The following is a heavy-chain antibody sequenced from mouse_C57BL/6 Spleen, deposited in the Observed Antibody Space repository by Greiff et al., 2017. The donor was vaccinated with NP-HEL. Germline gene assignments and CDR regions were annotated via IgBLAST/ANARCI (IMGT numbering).Heavy chain of an antibody. V-gene: IGHV1-50*01. J-gene: IGHJ4*01. CDR3: ARRRGQPYAMDY. CDR1: GYTFTSYW. D-gene: IGHD3-3*01. Sequence: QVQLQQPGAELVKPGASVKLSCKASGYTFTSYWMQWVKQRPGQGLEWIGEIDPSDSYTNYNQKFKGKATLTVDTSSSTAYMQLSSLTSEDSAVYYCARRRGQPYAMDYWGQGTSVTVSS. CDR2: IDPSDSYT.